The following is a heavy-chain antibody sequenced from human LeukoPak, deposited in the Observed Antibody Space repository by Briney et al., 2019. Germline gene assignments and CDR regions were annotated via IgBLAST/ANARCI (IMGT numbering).Heavy chain of an antibody. J-gene: IGHJ6*03. CDR1: GYTFTSYG. CDR3: ARDRSVRGVIIYYYYYMDV. CDR2: ISAYNGNT. Sequence: GASVKVSCKASGYTFTSYGISWVRQAPGQGLEGMGLISAYNGNTNYAQKLQGRVTMTTDTSTSTAYMELRSLGSDDTAVYYCARDRSVRGVIIYYYYYMDVWGKGTTVTISS. V-gene: IGHV1-18*01. D-gene: IGHD3-10*01.